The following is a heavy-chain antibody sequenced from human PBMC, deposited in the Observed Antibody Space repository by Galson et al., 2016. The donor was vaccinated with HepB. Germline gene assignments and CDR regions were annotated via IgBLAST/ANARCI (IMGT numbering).Heavy chain of an antibody. CDR1: GGSISSRSYY. CDR2: IYYSGST. Sequence: SETLSLTCTVSGGSISSRSYYWGWIRQPPGKGLEWIGIIYYSGSTYYNPSLKSRVAISVDTSKNQFSLRLSSVTAADTAVYYCARDLVYNNSLDSWGQGTLVTVSS. V-gene: IGHV4-39*07. J-gene: IGHJ4*02. D-gene: IGHD2/OR15-2a*01. CDR3: ARDLVYNNSLDS.